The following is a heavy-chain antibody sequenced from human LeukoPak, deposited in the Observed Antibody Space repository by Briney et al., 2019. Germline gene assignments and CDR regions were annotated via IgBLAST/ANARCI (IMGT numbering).Heavy chain of an antibody. V-gene: IGHV3-11*01. D-gene: IGHD6-13*01. CDR3: ARVGSIAAAGTPDY. CDR2: ISDSGAAI. J-gene: IGHJ4*02. Sequence: GGSLRPSCAASGFTFNDYYITWIRQAPGKGLERVSHISDSGAAIYADSVKGRFTISRDNAKNSLYLQMNSLRAEDTAVYYCARVGSIAAAGTPDYWGQGTLVTVSS. CDR1: GFTFNDYY.